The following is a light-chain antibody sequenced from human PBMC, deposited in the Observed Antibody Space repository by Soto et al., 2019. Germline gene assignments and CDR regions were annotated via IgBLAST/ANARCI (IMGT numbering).Light chain of an antibody. V-gene: IGKV3-11*01. CDR1: QSVSSY. Sequence: EIVLTQSPATLSLSPGERATLSCRASQSVSSYLAWYQQKPGQAPRLLIYDASNRATGIPARFSGSGSGTDFTLTISSLEPEDFAVYYRQQRSNCPWTFGQGTKVEIK. J-gene: IGKJ1*01. CDR2: DAS. CDR3: QQRSNCPWT.